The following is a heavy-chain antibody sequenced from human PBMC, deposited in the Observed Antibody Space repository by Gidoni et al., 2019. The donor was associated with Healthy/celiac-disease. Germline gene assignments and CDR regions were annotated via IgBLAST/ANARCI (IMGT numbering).Heavy chain of an antibody. D-gene: IGHD2-15*01. Sequence: QVQLQESGPGLVTPSPTLSLTCTVSGGSISCRSYYWSWIRQPAGKGLEWIGRIYTSGSTNYNPSLKRRVTISVDTSKNQCSLKLSSVTAADTAVYYCARDGYSVFAYYYYYMDVWGKGTTVTVSS. CDR3: ARDGYSVFAYYYYYMDV. V-gene: IGHV4-61*02. CDR1: GGSISCRSYY. J-gene: IGHJ6*03. CDR2: IYTSGST.